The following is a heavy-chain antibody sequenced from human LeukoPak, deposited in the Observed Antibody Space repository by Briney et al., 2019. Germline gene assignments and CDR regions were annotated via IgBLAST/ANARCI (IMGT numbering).Heavy chain of an antibody. CDR3: ATVGAYSYGYNY. CDR1: GYTFTGYY. D-gene: IGHD5-18*01. CDR2: INPNGGGT. Sequence: ASVKVSCKASGYTFTGYYMHWVRQAPGQGLEWMGWINPNGGGTNYAQKFQGRVTMTRDTSISTAYMELSRLRSDDTAVYYRATVGAYSYGYNYWGQGTLVTVSS. V-gene: IGHV1-2*02. J-gene: IGHJ4*02.